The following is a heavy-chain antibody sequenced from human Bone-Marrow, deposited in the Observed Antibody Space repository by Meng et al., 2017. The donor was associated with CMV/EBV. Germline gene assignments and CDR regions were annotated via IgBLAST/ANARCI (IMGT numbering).Heavy chain of an antibody. CDR3: ARDRNEIGWRASYYYGMDV. CDR1: GGTFSSYA. J-gene: IGHJ6*02. D-gene: IGHD3-3*01. CDR2: IIPIFGTA. V-gene: IGHV1-69*05. Sequence: SVKVSCKASGGTFSSYAISWVRQAPGQGLEWMGGIIPIFGTANYAQKFQGRVTITTDESTSTAYMELSSLRSEDTAVYYCARDRNEIGWRASYYYGMDVWGQGTTVTVSS.